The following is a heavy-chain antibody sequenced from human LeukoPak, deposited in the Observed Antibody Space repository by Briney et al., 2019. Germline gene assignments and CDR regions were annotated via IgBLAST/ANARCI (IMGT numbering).Heavy chain of an antibody. J-gene: IGHJ5*02. D-gene: IGHD1-7*01. CDR2: IYYSGST. CDR1: GGSISSSSYY. CDR3: VLELLGPGWFDP. V-gene: IGHV4-39*07. Sequence: SETLSLTCTVSGGSISSSSYYWGWIRQPPGKGLEWIGSIYYSGSTNYNPSLKSRVTMSVDTSKNQFSLKLSSVTAADTAVYYCVLELLGPGWFDPWGQGTLVTVSS.